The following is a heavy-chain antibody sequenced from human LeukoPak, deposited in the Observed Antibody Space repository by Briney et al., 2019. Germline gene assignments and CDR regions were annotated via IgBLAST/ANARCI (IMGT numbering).Heavy chain of an antibody. D-gene: IGHD5-18*01. Sequence: PRGSLRLSCAASGVTPSSKYMNWVSQAQGKGLEWVSTIYTGGDTYYHESVKGRFTFSRDNSNNTLYLQMNGLRAEDTAVYYCARQQDTTNPGYWGQGTRVTVSS. CDR1: GVTPSSKY. CDR3: ARQQDTTNPGY. J-gene: IGHJ4*02. CDR2: IYTGGDT. V-gene: IGHV3-66*04.